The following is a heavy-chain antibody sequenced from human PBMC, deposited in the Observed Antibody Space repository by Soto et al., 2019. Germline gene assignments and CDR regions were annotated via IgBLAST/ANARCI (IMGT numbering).Heavy chain of an antibody. CDR3: AREDRGVVVT. CDR1: GGSINTGGYY. Sequence: QVQLQESGPGLVKPSQTLSLTCTVSGGSINTGGYYWSWIRQHPGKGLEWVGYIYYSGSTYYNPSLKSQVTISVDTSKNQFSLKLSSVTAADTAVYYCAREDRGVVVTWGQGTLVTVSS. J-gene: IGHJ5*02. V-gene: IGHV4-31*01. D-gene: IGHD3-22*01. CDR2: IYYSGST.